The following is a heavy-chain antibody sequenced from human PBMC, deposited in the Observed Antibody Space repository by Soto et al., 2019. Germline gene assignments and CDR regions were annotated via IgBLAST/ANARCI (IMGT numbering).Heavy chain of an antibody. Sequence: KTSETLSLTCIVSGDAISNYYWSWIGQTPGRGLEWIGCVHESGSTDYNPSLKGRVTISLHTSKSQFSLSLRSATAADTATYYCARGTRALITSFFAYWGQGIPVTVSS. D-gene: IGHD1-20*01. J-gene: IGHJ4*02. CDR3: ARGTRALITSFFAY. CDR1: GDAISNYY. CDR2: VHESGST. V-gene: IGHV4-59*01.